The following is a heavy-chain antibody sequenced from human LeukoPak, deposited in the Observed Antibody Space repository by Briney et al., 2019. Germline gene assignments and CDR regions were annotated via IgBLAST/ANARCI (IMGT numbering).Heavy chain of an antibody. D-gene: IGHD2-2*01. Sequence: SENLSLTCTVSGGSISSYYWSWIRQPPGKGLEWIGYIYYSGSTNYNPSLKSRVTISVDTSKNQFSLKLSSVTAADTAVYYCARNPSSIVVVPAAWFDPWGQGTLVTVSS. CDR1: GGSISSYY. CDR2: IYYSGST. J-gene: IGHJ5*02. V-gene: IGHV4-59*12. CDR3: ARNPSSIVVVPAAWFDP.